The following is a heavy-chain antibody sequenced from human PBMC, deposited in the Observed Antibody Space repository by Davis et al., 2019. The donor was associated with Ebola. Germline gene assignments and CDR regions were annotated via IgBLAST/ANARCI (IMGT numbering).Heavy chain of an antibody. Sequence: GGSLRLSCAASGFTFSSYGMHWVRQAPGKGLEWVAFIRYDGSNKYYADSVKGRFTISRDNSKNTLYLQMNSLRAEDTAVYYCAKDRGIAAAGTFDYWGQGTLVTVSS. CDR3: AKDRGIAAAGTFDY. D-gene: IGHD6-13*01. V-gene: IGHV3-30*02. J-gene: IGHJ4*02. CDR1: GFTFSSYG. CDR2: IRYDGSNK.